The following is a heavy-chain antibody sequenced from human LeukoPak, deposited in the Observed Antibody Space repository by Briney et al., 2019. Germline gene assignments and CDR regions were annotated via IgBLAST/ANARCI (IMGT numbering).Heavy chain of an antibody. J-gene: IGHJ4*02. Sequence: ASVKVSCKASGYTFTSYGISWVRQAPGQGLEWMGWISAYNGNTNYAQKLQGRVAMTTDTSTSTAYMELRSLRSDDTAVYYCARTASGSYAPGVFDYWGQGTLVTVSS. CDR1: GYTFTSYG. CDR2: ISAYNGNT. V-gene: IGHV1-18*01. CDR3: ARTASGSYAPGVFDY. D-gene: IGHD1-26*01.